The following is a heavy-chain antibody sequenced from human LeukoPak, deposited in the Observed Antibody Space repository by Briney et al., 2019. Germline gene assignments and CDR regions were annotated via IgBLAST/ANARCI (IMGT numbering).Heavy chain of an antibody. V-gene: IGHV3-33*01. D-gene: IGHD3-10*01. CDR3: AREIFGLGSYRDF. J-gene: IGHJ4*02. CDR2: ISHGGSTK. CDR1: GFAFNTYD. Sequence: PAKSLSLSCAAYGFAFNTYDMHWVRQAPGQGLEWVGLISHGGSTKFYSNSMRSQFTHSRDNSKNTVSLHINNLRPEVCAVYYCAREIFGLGSYRDFWGQGTRVSV.